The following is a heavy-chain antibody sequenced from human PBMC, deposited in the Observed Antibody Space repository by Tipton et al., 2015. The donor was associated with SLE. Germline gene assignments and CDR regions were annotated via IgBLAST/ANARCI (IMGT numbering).Heavy chain of an antibody. V-gene: IGHV3-48*03. Sequence: GSLRLSCAASGFTFSGYEMNWVRQAPGKGLEWISYITSSGSTVYYSDSVKGRFTISRDNAKKSLYLQMNSLKAEDTAVYYCARPAITVPADRAYFDLWGRGTLVTVSS. CDR3: ARPAITVPADRAYFDL. CDR1: GFTFSGYE. J-gene: IGHJ2*01. CDR2: ITSSGSTV. D-gene: IGHD4-17*01.